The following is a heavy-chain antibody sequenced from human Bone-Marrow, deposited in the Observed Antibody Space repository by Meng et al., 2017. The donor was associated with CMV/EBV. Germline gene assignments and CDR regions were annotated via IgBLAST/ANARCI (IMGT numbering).Heavy chain of an antibody. CDR2: IIPIFGTA. J-gene: IGHJ6*02. CDR1: GGTFSSYA. V-gene: IGHV1-69*05. Sequence: SVKVSCKASGGTFSSYAISWVRQAPGQGLEWMGGIIPIFGTANYAQKFQGRVTITTDESTSTAYMELSSLRSEDTAVYYCARVSGYDVNYYYYYGMDVWGQGTTVTVSS. D-gene: IGHD5-12*01. CDR3: ARVSGYDVNYYYYYGMDV.